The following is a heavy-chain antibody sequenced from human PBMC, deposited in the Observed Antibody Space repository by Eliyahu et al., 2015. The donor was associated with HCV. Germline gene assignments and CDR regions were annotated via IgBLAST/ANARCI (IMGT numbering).Heavy chain of an antibody. CDR1: GGSISNSSYY. D-gene: IGHD2-15*01. CDR2: INYSGST. J-gene: IGHJ5*02. Sequence: QLQLQESGPGLVKPSETLSLTCTVSGGSISNSSYYWGWIRQPPGKGLEWIGSINYSGSTYNNPSLKSRVTTSVDTSKNQFSLKLSSVTAADTAVYYCARKYCSGGSCYSSSWFDPWGQGTLVTVSS. CDR3: ARKYCSGGSCYSSSWFDP. V-gene: IGHV4-39*01.